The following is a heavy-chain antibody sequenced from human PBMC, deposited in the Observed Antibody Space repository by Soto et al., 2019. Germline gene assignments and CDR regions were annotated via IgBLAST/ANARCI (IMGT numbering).Heavy chain of an antibody. CDR1: GFTFSSYA. V-gene: IGHV3-64D*06. Sequence: GGSLRLSCSASGFTFSSYAMHWVRQAPGKGLEYVSAISSNGGSTYYADSVKGRFTISRDNSKNTLYLQMSSLRAEDTAVYYCVKDGGWYYYDSSGYYLFDYWGQGTLVTVSS. D-gene: IGHD3-22*01. CDR3: VKDGGWYYYDSSGYYLFDY. J-gene: IGHJ4*02. CDR2: ISSNGGST.